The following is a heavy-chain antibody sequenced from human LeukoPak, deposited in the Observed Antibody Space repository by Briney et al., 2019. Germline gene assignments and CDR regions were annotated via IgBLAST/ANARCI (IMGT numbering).Heavy chain of an antibody. J-gene: IGHJ4*02. Sequence: ASVKVSCKASGYTFTSYGISWVRQAPGQGLEWMGGIIPIFGTANYAQKFQGRVTITADESTSTAYMELSSLRSEDTAVYYCAAVGATYLFDYWGQGTLVTVSS. CDR1: GYTFTSYG. D-gene: IGHD1-26*01. CDR3: AAVGATYLFDY. V-gene: IGHV1-69*13. CDR2: IIPIFGTA.